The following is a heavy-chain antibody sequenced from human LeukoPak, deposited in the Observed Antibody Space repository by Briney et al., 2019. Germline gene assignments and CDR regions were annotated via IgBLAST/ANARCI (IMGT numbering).Heavy chain of an antibody. Sequence: SETLSLTCTVSGGSVSSGSYYWSWIRQPPGKGLEWIGYIYYSGSTNYNPSLKSRVTISVDTSKNQFSLKLSSVTAADTAVYYCARDSVPINSHSYYYDSSGYYFPYWGQGTLVTVSS. CDR2: IYYSGST. CDR3: ARDSVPINSHSYYYDSSGYYFPY. V-gene: IGHV4-61*01. CDR1: GGSVSSGSYY. J-gene: IGHJ4*02. D-gene: IGHD3-22*01.